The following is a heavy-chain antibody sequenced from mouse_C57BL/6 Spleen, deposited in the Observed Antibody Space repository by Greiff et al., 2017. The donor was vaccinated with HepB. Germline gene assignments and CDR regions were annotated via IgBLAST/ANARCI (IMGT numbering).Heavy chain of an antibody. CDR2: IQPNSGST. V-gene: IGHV1-64*01. CDR3: ARRGDGSSFDY. D-gene: IGHD1-1*01. J-gene: IGHJ2*01. Sequence: QVQLQQPGAELVKPGASVKLSCKASGYTFTSYWMHWVKQRPGQGLEWIGMIQPNSGSTNYNEKFKSKATLTVDKSSSTAYMQLSSLTSDDSAVYYCARRGDGSSFDYWGQGTTLTVSS. CDR1: GYTFTSYW.